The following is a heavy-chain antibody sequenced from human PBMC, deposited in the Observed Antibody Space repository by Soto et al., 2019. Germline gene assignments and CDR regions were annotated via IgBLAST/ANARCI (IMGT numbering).Heavy chain of an antibody. J-gene: IGHJ4*02. Sequence: TLSLTCVICGDNVSSNSAAWNWIRQSPSRGLEWLGRTFYRCKWYSXYAGSVKGRITINPDTSKTQCSLQMTAVTPEDTAVYYCASGNYYFAYGGQGTLVTVSS. CDR1: GDNVSSNSAA. CDR2: TFYRCKWYS. V-gene: IGHV6-1*01. CDR3: ASGNYYFAY.